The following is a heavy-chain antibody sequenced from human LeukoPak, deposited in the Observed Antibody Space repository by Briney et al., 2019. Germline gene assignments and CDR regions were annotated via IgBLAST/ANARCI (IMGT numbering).Heavy chain of an antibody. CDR1: GFTVSSNH. D-gene: IGHD7-27*01. CDR2: IYNGGST. J-gene: IGHJ4*02. CDR3: ARVNRGSASTFEY. Sequence: GGSLRLSCAASGFTVSSNHMSWVRQAPGKGLEWVSVIYNGGSTLYVDSVKGRFTISRDNSKNTLYLQMNSLRAEDTAVYYCARVNRGSASTFEYWGQGTLVTVSS. V-gene: IGHV3-53*01.